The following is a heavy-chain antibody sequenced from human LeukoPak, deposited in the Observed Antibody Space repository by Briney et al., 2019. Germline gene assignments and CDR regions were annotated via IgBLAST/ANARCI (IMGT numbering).Heavy chain of an antibody. CDR3: ARVLGNYDFWSGYCSSLPRNYGMDV. V-gene: IGHV1-18*01. CDR1: GYTFTSYG. D-gene: IGHD3-3*01. J-gene: IGHJ6*02. CDR2: ISAYNGNT. Sequence: GASVKVSCKASGYTFTSYGISWVRQAPGQGLEWMGWISAYNGNTNYAQKLQGRVTMTTDTSTSTAYMELRSLRSDDTAVYYCARVLGNYDFWSGYCSSLPRNYGMDVWGQGTTVTVSS.